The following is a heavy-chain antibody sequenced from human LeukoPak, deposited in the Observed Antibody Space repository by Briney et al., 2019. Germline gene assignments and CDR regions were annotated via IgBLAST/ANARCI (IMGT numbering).Heavy chain of an antibody. CDR1: GGTFSSYA. CDR2: IIPIFGTA. J-gene: IGHJ6*02. V-gene: IGHV1-69*05. CDR3: ATINPLGSSSRYYYYYYGMDV. Sequence: ASVTVSCKASGGTFSSYAISWVRQAPGQGLEWMGGIIPIFGTANYAQKFQGRVTMTRDTSISTAYMELSRLRSDDTAVYYCATINPLGSSSRYYYYYYGMDVWGQGTTVTVSS. D-gene: IGHD6-13*01.